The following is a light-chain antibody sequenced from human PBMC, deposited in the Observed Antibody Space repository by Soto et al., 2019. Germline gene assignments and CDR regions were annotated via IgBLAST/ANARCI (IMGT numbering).Light chain of an antibody. Sequence: EIVLTQSPGTLSLSPGERATLSCRASRSVSSSSLAWYQQKPGQAPRLLIYDASKRATGIPDRFSGSGSGTDFTITISRLEPEDFAVYYCQQYGTLRTFGQGTKVDIK. CDR1: RSVSSSS. CDR3: QQYGTLRT. J-gene: IGKJ1*01. V-gene: IGKV3-20*01. CDR2: DAS.